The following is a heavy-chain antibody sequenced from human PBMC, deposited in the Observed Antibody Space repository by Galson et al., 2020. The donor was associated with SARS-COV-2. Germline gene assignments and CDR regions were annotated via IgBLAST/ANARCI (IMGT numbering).Heavy chain of an antibody. J-gene: IGHJ6*03. CDR2: ITCSGTNT. Sequence: GGSLRLSCAASGFTFSSYVMNWVRQAPGKGLEWISSITCSGTNTHYADSVKGRFTFSRDNSKSTVYLQMNSLRAEDTAIYYCAKGGGASYYYYMDGWGEGTTVTVS. V-gene: IGHV3-23*01. CDR3: AKGGGASYYYYMDG. D-gene: IGHD3-16*01. CDR1: GFTFSSYV.